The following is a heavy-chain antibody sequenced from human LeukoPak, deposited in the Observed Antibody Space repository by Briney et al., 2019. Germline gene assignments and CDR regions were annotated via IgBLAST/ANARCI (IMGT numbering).Heavy chain of an antibody. V-gene: IGHV3-7*03. CDR1: GFTFSSYW. Sequence: GGSLRLSCAASGFTFSSYWMSWVRQAPGKGLEWVANIKQDGSEKYYVDSVKGRFAISRDNAKNSLYLQMNSLRAEDTAVYYCAKGGLGTKLAGAFDIWGQGTVVTVSS. D-gene: IGHD7-27*01. J-gene: IGHJ3*02. CDR2: IKQDGSEK. CDR3: AKGGLGTKLAGAFDI.